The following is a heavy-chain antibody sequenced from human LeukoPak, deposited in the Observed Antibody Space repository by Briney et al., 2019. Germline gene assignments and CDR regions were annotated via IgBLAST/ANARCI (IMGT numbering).Heavy chain of an antibody. CDR2: ISYDGSNK. Sequence: GGSLRLSCAASGFTFSSYGMHWVRQAPGNGLEWVAVISYDGSNKYYADSVKGRFTISRDNSKNTLYLQMNSLRAEDTAVYYCAKDLAVAGTDYWGQGTLVTVSS. CDR1: GFTFSSYG. V-gene: IGHV3-30*18. CDR3: AKDLAVAGTDY. D-gene: IGHD6-19*01. J-gene: IGHJ4*02.